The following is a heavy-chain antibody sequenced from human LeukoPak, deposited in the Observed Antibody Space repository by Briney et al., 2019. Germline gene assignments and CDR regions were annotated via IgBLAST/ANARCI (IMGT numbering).Heavy chain of an antibody. D-gene: IGHD1-26*01. V-gene: IGHV3-48*01. CDR2: ISSRSATI. Sequence: PGGSLRLSCAASGFTFSSYAMNWVRQAPGKGLEWVSYISSRSATIYYADSVKGRFTISRDNAKNSLYLQMNSLRAEDTAVYYCARDRGSTEFDYWGQGTLVTVSS. CDR3: ARDRGSTEFDY. J-gene: IGHJ4*02. CDR1: GFTFSSYA.